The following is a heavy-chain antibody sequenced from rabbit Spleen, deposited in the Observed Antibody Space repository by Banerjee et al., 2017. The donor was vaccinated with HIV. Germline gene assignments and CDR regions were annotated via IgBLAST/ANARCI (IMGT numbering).Heavy chain of an antibody. CDR2: IYTGSSGST. V-gene: IGHV1S45*01. J-gene: IGHJ6*01. CDR1: GLDFSSSYY. CDR3: ARSPGTSFSTYGMDL. Sequence: QEQLVEYGGDLVQPEGSLTLTCKASGLDFSSSYYMCWVRQAPGKGLEWIACIYTGSSGSTYYASWVNGRFTISKTSSTTVTLQMTSLTAADTATYFCARSPGTSFSTYGMDLWGPGTLVTVS. D-gene: IGHD8-1*01.